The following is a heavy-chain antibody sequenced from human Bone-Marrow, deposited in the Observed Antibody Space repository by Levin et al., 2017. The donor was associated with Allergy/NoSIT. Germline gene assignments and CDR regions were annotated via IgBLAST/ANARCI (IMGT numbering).Heavy chain of an antibody. Sequence: GGSLRLSCAASGFTVSSNYMSWVRQAPGKGLEWVSVIYSGGSTYYADSVKGRFTISRDNSKNTLYLQMNSLRAEDTAVYYCARDDPASADSSGYGTDAFDIWGQGTMVTVSS. CDR3: ARDDPASADSSGYGTDAFDI. CDR1: GFTVSSNY. CDR2: IYSGGST. J-gene: IGHJ3*02. D-gene: IGHD3-22*01. V-gene: IGHV3-53*01.